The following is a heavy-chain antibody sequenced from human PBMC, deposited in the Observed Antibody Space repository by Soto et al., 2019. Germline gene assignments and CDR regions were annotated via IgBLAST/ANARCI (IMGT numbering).Heavy chain of an antibody. CDR3: ARDLNVAATPDY. J-gene: IGHJ4*02. CDR1: GFTFSTYE. CDR2: ISSSGGTI. V-gene: IGHV3-48*03. Sequence: EVQLVESGGDLVQPGGSLRLSCVASGFTFSTYEMTWVRQAPGKGLEWVSYISSSGGTIYYADSVKGRFTISRDNAKNSLYLQMNGLRAEDTAVYYCARDLNVAATPDYWGQGALVTVSS. D-gene: IGHD2-15*01.